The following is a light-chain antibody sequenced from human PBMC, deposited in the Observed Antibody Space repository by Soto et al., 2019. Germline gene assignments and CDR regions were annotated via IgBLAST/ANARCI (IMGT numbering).Light chain of an antibody. CDR3: QQYGSSPYT. J-gene: IGKJ2*01. CDR2: GAS. V-gene: IGKV3-20*01. Sequence: EIVLTQSPGTLSLSPGERATLSCRASQSVSGSYLAWYQQKPGQAPRLLIYGASSRATGIPDRLSGSGSGTDFTLTISRLEPEDFAVYYCQQYGSSPYTFGQGTKLDIK. CDR1: QSVSGSY.